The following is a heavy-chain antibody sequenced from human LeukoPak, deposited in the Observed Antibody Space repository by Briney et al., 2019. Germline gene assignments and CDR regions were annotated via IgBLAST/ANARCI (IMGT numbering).Heavy chain of an antibody. V-gene: IGHV1-18*01. CDR3: ARCGSTSPFWSGYYRGYYYYMDV. J-gene: IGHJ6*03. Sequence: GASVKVSCKASGYTFTSYGISWVRQAPGQGLEWMGWISAYNGNTNYAQKLQGRVTMTTDTSTSTAYMELRSLRSDDTAVYYCARCGSTSPFWSGYYRGYYYYMDVWGKGTTVTVSS. CDR2: ISAYNGNT. CDR1: GYTFTSYG. D-gene: IGHD3-3*01.